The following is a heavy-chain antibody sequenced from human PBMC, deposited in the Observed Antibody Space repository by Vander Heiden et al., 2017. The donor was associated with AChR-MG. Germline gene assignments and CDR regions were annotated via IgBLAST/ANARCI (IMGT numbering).Heavy chain of an antibody. J-gene: IGHJ6*03. CDR2: IIPIFGTA. V-gene: IGHV1-69*06. D-gene: IGHD6-6*01. CDR1: GGTFSSYA. Sequence: QVQLVQSGAEVKKPGSSVKVSCKASGGTFSSYAISWVRQAPGQGLEWMGGIIPIFGTANYAQKFQGRVTITADKSTSTAYMELSSLRSEDTAVYYCASRIAARPSRIYYYYYMDVWGKGTTVTVSS. CDR3: ASRIAARPSRIYYYYYMDV.